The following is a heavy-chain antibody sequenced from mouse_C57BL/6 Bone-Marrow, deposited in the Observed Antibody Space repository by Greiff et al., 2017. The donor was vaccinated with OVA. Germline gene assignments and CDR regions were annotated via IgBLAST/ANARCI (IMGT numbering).Heavy chain of an antibody. CDR2: ISYDGSN. V-gene: IGHV3-6*01. CDR1: GYSITSGYY. CDR3: ARDLGLYYAMDY. D-gene: IGHD3-1*01. J-gene: IGHJ4*01. Sequence: EVQLQQSGPGLVKPSQSLSLTCSVTGYSITSGYYWNWIRQFPGNKLEWMGYISYDGSNNYNPSLKNRISITRDTSKNQFFLKLNSVTTEDTATYYCARDLGLYYAMDYWGQGTSVTVSS.